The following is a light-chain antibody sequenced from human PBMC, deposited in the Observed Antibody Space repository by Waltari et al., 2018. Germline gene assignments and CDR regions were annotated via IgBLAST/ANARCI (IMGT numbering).Light chain of an antibody. J-gene: IGLJ3*02. CDR1: VLAKKY. Sequence: SYELTQPSSVSVSPGQTARSTCSGDVLAKKYARWFQQKPGRAPVLVIYKDTERPSGIPERFSGSTSGTTVTLTISGAQVEDEADYYCFSAADNNQVFGGGTKLTVL. V-gene: IGLV3-27*01. CDR3: FSAADNNQV. CDR2: KDT.